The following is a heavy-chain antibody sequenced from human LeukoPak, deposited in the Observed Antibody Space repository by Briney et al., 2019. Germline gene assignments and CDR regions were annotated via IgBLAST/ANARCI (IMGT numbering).Heavy chain of an antibody. D-gene: IGHD5-18*01. J-gene: IGHJ6*02. V-gene: IGHV1-69*04. CDR1: GGTFSSYA. Sequence: SVKVSCTASGGTFSSYAISWVRQAPGQGLEWMGRIIPILGIANYAQKFQGRVTITADKSTSTAYMELSSLRSEDTAVYYCARDRRYSYGDYYYGMDVWGQGTTVTASS. CDR3: ARDRRYSYGDYYYGMDV. CDR2: IIPILGIA.